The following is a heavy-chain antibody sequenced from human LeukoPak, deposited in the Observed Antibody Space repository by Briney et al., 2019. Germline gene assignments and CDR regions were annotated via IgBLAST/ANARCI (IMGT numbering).Heavy chain of an antibody. Sequence: SETLSLTCTVSGGSISSGDYYWSWIRQPPGKGLEWIGYIYYSGSTYYNPSLKSRVTISVDTSKNQFSLKLSSVTAADTAVYYCARLWSWDDRMFHYWGQGTLVTVSS. J-gene: IGHJ4*02. D-gene: IGHD3-3*01. CDR1: GGSISSGDYY. CDR2: IYYSGST. CDR3: ARLWSWDDRMFHY. V-gene: IGHV4-30-4*01.